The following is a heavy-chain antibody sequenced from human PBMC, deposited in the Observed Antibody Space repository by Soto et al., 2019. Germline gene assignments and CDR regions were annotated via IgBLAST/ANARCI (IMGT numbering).Heavy chain of an antibody. D-gene: IGHD6-13*01. Sequence: GGSLRLSCAASRFSASSNYMSWVRQAPGRGLEWVSLIYSGGGTYYADSVKCRFTISRDNSKNTLYLQMNTLRAEDTAVYYCAAYSSLDYWGQGTLVTVSS. J-gene: IGHJ4*02. CDR2: IYSGGGT. CDR3: AAYSSLDY. V-gene: IGHV3-53*01. CDR1: RFSASSNY.